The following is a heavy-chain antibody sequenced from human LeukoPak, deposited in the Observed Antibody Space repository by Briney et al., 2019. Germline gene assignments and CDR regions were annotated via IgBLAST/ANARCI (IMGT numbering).Heavy chain of an antibody. CDR1: GFTLSSYA. D-gene: IGHD1-26*01. J-gene: IGHJ4*02. Sequence: QTGGSLRLSCAASGFTLSSYAMTWVRQPPGKGLEGVSSITGSAANTYYADSVKGRFTISRDNSKNTLYLQMNSLRAEDTAVYYCAKRYSGTSGLYNFDYWGQGTLVTVSS. V-gene: IGHV3-23*01. CDR3: AKRYSGTSGLYNFDY. CDR2: ITGSAANT.